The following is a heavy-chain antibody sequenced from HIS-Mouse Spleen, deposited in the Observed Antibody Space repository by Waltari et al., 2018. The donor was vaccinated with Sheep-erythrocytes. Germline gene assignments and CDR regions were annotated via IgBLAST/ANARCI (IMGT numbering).Heavy chain of an antibody. Sequence: QVQLVQSGAEVKKPGSSVKVSCKASGGTFSSYAISWVRQAPGQGLEWMGGIIPNFGTANYAQKFQGRVTITADESTSTAYMELSSLRSEDTAVYYCARDTSSDSSGWHDAFDIWGQGTMVTVSS. CDR2: IIPNFGTA. V-gene: IGHV1-69*01. CDR3: ARDTSSDSSGWHDAFDI. CDR1: GGTFSSYA. D-gene: IGHD6-19*01. J-gene: IGHJ3*02.